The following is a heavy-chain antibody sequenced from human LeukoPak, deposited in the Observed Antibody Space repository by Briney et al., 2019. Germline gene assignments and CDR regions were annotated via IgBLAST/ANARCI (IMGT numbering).Heavy chain of an antibody. CDR1: DSTFSSFA. CDR2: ITASGITT. J-gene: IGHJ4*02. CDR3: TTETCSSSTSCLDY. Sequence: GGSLRLSCAASDSTFSSFAMSWVRQAPGKGLEWVSAITASGITTYYADSVKGRFTISRDNSKNTLFLQMNSLGVEDTAVYYCTTETCSSSTSCLDYWGQGTLVTVSS. D-gene: IGHD2-2*01. V-gene: IGHV3-23*01.